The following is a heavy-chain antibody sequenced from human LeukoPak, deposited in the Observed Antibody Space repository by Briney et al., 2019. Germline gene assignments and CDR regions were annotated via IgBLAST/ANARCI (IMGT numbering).Heavy chain of an antibody. J-gene: IGHJ4*02. V-gene: IGHV3-66*01. CDR3: ARDMYYYNSGSRN. D-gene: IGHD3-10*01. CDR1: GFTVSSNY. CDR2: IHSGGST. Sequence: QPGGSLRLSCAASGFTVSSNYMSWVRQAPGKGLEWVSVIHSGGSTYYADSVKSRFTISRDNSKNTLYLQMSSLRADDTAVYYCARDMYYYNSGSRNWGQGTLVTVSS.